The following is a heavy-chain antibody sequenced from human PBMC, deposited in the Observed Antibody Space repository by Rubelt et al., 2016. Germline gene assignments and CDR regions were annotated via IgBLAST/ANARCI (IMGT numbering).Heavy chain of an antibody. J-gene: IGHJ4*02. Sequence: QLQLQESGPGLVKPSETLSLTCTVSGGSISSSSYYWGCIRQPPGKGLEWIGSVYYSGSTYYKPSLKSRVTISVDTSKNPCSLRLGSVTAADTAVYYGARQWPGAEAAFDYWGQGTLVTVSS. D-gene: IGHD6-13*01. CDR3: ARQWPGAEAAFDY. V-gene: IGHV4-39*01. CDR1: GGSISSSSYY. CDR2: VYYSGST.